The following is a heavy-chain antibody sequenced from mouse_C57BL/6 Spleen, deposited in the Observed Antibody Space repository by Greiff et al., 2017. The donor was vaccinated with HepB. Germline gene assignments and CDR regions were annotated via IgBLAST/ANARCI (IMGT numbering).Heavy chain of an antibody. CDR3: ARWSTTTVVPYFDY. J-gene: IGHJ2*01. Sequence: QVHVKQPGAELVKPGASVKMSCKASGYTFTSYWITWVKQRPGQGLEWIGDIYPGSGSTNYNEKFKSKATLTVDTSSSTAYMQLSSLTSEDSAVYYCARWSTTTVVPYFDYWGQGTTLTVSS. CDR2: IYPGSGST. CDR1: GYTFTSYW. V-gene: IGHV1-55*01. D-gene: IGHD1-1*01.